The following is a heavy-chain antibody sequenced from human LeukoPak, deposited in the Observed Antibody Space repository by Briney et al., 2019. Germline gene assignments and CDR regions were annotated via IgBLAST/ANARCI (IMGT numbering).Heavy chain of an antibody. V-gene: IGHV1-69*13. D-gene: IGHD3-3*01. CDR1: ADTSGDTFTTYY. CDR2: IIPIFGTA. J-gene: IGHJ5*02. CDR3: ARDEVLGPPYEFSWFDP. Sequence: EASVKVSCKASADTSGDTFTTYYIHWVRQAPGQGLEWMGGIIPIFGTANYAQKFQGRVTITADESTSTAYMELSSLRSEDTAVYYCARDEVLGPPYEFSWFDPWGQGTLVTVSS.